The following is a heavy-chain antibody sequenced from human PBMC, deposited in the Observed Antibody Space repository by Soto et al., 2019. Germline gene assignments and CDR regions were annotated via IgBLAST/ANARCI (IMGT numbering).Heavy chain of an antibody. Sequence: EVQLVETGGGLIQPGGSLRLSCAAAGFSVSSNYMSWVRQAPGKGLEWVSVIYSGGSTYYADSVRGRFTISRDNSKNTLYLQMKSLRAEDTAVYYCARDPPATRHGMDVWGQGTTVTFSS. CDR2: IYSGGST. CDR3: ARDPPATRHGMDV. V-gene: IGHV3-53*02. CDR1: GFSVSSNY. J-gene: IGHJ6*02.